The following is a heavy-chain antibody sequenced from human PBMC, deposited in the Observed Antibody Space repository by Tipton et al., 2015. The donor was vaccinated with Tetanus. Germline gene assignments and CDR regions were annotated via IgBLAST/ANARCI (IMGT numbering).Heavy chain of an antibody. D-gene: IGHD1-26*01. J-gene: IGHJ4*02. V-gene: IGHV4-31*03. Sequence: GLVKPSQTLSLTCTVSGGSIISGGYYWSWIRQHPGKGLEWIGDIYSSGSTYYNSSLKSRVTISVDSSKNQFSLNLNSVTAADAAVYFCAGVQARGARGWNYFDCWGQGTLVTVSS. CDR2: IYSSGST. CDR3: AGVQARGARGWNYFDC. CDR1: GGSIISGGYY.